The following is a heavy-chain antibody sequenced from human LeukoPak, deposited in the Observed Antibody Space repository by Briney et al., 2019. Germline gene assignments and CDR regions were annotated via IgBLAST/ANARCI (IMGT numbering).Heavy chain of an antibody. J-gene: IGHJ6*02. CDR3: EMTAPYYYGMDV. CDR1: GFTFSSYW. V-gene: IGHV3-74*01. D-gene: IGHD5-18*01. Sequence: GGSLRLSCAASGFTFSSYWMHWVRQAPGKGLVWVSRINSDGSSISYADSVKGRFTISRDNAKNTLYLQMNSLRAEDTAVYYCEMTAPYYYGMDVWGQGTTVTVSS. CDR2: INSDGSSI.